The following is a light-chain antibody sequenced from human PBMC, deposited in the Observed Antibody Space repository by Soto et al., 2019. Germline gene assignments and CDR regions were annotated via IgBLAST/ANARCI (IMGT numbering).Light chain of an antibody. CDR2: EVS. CDR1: SSDVGGYNY. CDR3: SSYTSSSTYV. V-gene: IGLV2-14*01. Sequence: QSVLTQPASLSGSPGQSITISCTGTSSDVGGYNYVSWYQHHPGKAPKLMIYEVSNRPSGVSHRFSGSKSGNTASLTISGLQAEDEADYYCSSYTSSSTYVFRTGTKVTVL. J-gene: IGLJ1*01.